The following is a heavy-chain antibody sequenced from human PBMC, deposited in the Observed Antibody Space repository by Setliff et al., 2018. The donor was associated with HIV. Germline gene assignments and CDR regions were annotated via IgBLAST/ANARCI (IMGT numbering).Heavy chain of an antibody. V-gene: IGHV1-2*06. Sequence: RASVKVSCKASGFTFINYYIHWVRQAPGQGLEWMGRFSPGSGGRSYAQKFQGRVTMTWDASITTAYIEVTRLTSDDTAVYYCAKGQGPVDYWGQGTLVTVS. J-gene: IGHJ4*02. CDR1: GFTFINYY. CDR2: FSPGSGGR. CDR3: AKGQGPVDY.